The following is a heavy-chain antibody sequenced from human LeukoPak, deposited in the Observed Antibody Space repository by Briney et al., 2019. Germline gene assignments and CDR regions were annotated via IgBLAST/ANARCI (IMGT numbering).Heavy chain of an antibody. Sequence: GGSLRLSCAASGFTFSNYEMNWVRQAPGKGLEWVGRIKSKADGGTTDYAAPVKGRFTISKDDSKNTPYLQMNSLRAEDTAVYYCAREFDYSTSGAGYWGQGTLVTVSS. CDR3: AREFDYSTSGAGY. D-gene: IGHD4-11*01. J-gene: IGHJ4*02. V-gene: IGHV3-15*01. CDR2: IKSKADGGTT. CDR1: GFTFSNYE.